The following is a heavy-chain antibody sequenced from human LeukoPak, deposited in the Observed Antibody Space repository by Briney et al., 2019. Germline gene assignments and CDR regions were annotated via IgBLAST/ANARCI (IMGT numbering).Heavy chain of an antibody. V-gene: IGHV4-39*07. D-gene: IGHD2-2*01. Sequence: PSETLSLTCTVSGGSISSSSYYWGWIRQPPGKGLEWIGSIYYSGSTYYNPSLKSRVTISVDTSKNQFSLKLSSVTAADTAVYYCARSFGYCSSTSCYGGVYYFDYWGQGTLVTVSS. CDR3: ARSFGYCSSTSCYGGVYYFDY. J-gene: IGHJ4*02. CDR2: IYYSGST. CDR1: GGSISSSSYY.